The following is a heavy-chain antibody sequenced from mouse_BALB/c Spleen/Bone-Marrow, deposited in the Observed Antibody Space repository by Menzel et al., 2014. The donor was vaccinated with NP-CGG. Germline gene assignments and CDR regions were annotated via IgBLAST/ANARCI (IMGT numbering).Heavy chain of an antibody. V-gene: IGHV1-69*02. J-gene: IGHJ4*01. CDR1: GYTFTNYW. Sequence: QVQLQQSGAELVKPGASVKLSCKASGYTFTNYWMHWVKQRPGQGLEWIGEIDPSDSYSNYNQNFKGKATLTVDKSSSSAYMQLPSLTSEDSAVYYCTRGVVYYYAMDYWGQGTSVTVSS. CDR2: IDPSDSYS. CDR3: TRGVVYYYAMDY.